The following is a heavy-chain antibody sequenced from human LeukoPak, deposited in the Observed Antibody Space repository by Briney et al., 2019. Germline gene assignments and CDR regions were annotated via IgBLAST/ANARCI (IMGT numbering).Heavy chain of an antibody. J-gene: IGHJ6*03. V-gene: IGHV3-23*01. D-gene: IGHD5-18*01. CDR3: AKGGPWIHDYYYYMDV. Sequence: GGSLRLSCATSGFPFSSYGMSWVRQAPGKGLEWVSAISGSGGSKYYADSVKGRFTISRDNSKNKLYLQMNSLRAEDTAVYYCAKGGPWIHDYYYYMDVWGKGTTVTVSS. CDR1: GFPFSSYG. CDR2: ISGSGGSK.